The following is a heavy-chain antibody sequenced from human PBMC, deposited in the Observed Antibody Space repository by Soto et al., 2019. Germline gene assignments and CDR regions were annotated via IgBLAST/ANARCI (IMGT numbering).Heavy chain of an antibody. Sequence: SSETLSLTCAVYGGSFSGYYWSWIRQPPGKGLEWIGEINHSGSTNYNPSLKSRVTISVDTSKNQFSLKLSSVTAADTAVYYCARGRLSLTGYYYYYYGMDVWGQGTTVTVSS. V-gene: IGHV4-34*01. CDR3: ARGRLSLTGYYYYYYGMDV. J-gene: IGHJ6*02. D-gene: IGHD3-9*01. CDR2: INHSGST. CDR1: GGSFSGYY.